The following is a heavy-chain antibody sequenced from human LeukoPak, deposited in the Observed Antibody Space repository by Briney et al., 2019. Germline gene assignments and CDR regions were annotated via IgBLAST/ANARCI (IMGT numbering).Heavy chain of an antibody. CDR1: GYTFTSYD. Sequence: GASVKVSCKASGYTFTSYDINWVRQATGQGLEWMGWMNPNSGNTGYAQKFQGRVTITRNTSISTAYMELSSLRSEDTAVYYCARGLAYCGGDCYSAGYMYVWGKGTTVTVSS. V-gene: IGHV1-8*03. CDR2: MNPNSGNT. CDR3: ARGLAYCGGDCYSAGYMYV. D-gene: IGHD2-21*02. J-gene: IGHJ6*03.